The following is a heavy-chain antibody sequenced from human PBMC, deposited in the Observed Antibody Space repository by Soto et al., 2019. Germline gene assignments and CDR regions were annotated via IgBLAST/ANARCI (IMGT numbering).Heavy chain of an antibody. CDR2: ISYDGSNK. CDR1: GFTFSNSW. D-gene: IGHD3-22*01. Sequence: GGSLRLSCAVSGFTFSNSWMNWVRQAPGKGLEWVAVISYDGSNKYYADSVKGRFTISRDNSKNTLYLQMNSLRAEDTAVYYCAAGGSGYYANWGQGTLVTVSS. V-gene: IGHV3-30-3*01. J-gene: IGHJ4*02. CDR3: AAGGSGYYAN.